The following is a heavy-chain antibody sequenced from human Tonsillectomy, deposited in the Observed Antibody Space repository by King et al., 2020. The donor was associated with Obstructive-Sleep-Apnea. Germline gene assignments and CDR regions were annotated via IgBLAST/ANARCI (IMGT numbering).Heavy chain of an antibody. CDR3: VRDGLRGAVAEF. D-gene: IGHD6-19*01. CDR1: GFAFSKFT. V-gene: IGHV3-30*04. CDR2: ISHDGGKK. J-gene: IGHJ4*02. Sequence: VQLVESGGGVVHPRRSLRLSCAASGFAFSKFTIHWVRQAPGKGLEWVAVISHDGGKKSYADSVKGRFTVSRDNSNNTLFLQMSGLRSEDTAVYYCVRDGLRGAVAEFWGQGALVTVS.